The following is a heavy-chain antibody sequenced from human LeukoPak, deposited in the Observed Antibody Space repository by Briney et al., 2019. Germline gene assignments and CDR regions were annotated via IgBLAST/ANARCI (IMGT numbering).Heavy chain of an antibody. D-gene: IGHD1-26*01. CDR3: ARLTPYSGSPLGDY. J-gene: IGHJ4*02. V-gene: IGHV4-39*01. CDR2: IYYSGST. Sequence: SETLSLTCTVSGGSISSNNYYWGWIRQPPGKGLEWIGSIYYSGSTYYNPSLKSRVTISVDTSKNQFSLKLSSVTAADTAVYYCARLTPYSGSPLGDYWGQGTLVTVSS. CDR1: GGSISSNNYY.